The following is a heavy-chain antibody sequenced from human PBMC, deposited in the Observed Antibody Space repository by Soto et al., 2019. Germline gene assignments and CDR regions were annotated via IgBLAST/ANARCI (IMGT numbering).Heavy chain of an antibody. V-gene: IGHV4-59*01. Sequence: SETLSLTCTVSGGSISSYYWIWIRQPPGKGLEWIGYISYSGTTNYNPSLKSRVTISVDTSKNQFSLKLSSVTAADTAVYYCARDQGGGWSNIDYWGQGTLVTVSS. CDR2: ISYSGTT. J-gene: IGHJ4*02. CDR1: GGSISSYY. CDR3: ARDQGGGWSNIDY. D-gene: IGHD6-19*01.